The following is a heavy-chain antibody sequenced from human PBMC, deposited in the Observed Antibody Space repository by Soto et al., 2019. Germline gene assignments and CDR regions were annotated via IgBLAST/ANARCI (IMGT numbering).Heavy chain of an antibody. Sequence: SETLSLTCAVYGGSFSGYYWSWIRQPPGKGLEWIGEINHSGSTNYNPSLKSRVTISVDTSKNQFSLKLSSVTAADTAVYYCARAWYYDFWSGNSNWLDPWGQGTLVTVSS. CDR3: ARAWYYDFWSGNSNWLDP. CDR1: GGSFSGYY. D-gene: IGHD3-3*01. V-gene: IGHV4-34*01. J-gene: IGHJ5*02. CDR2: INHSGST.